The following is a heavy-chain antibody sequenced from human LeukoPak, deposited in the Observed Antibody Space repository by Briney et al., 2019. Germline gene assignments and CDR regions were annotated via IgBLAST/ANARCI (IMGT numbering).Heavy chain of an antibody. CDR2: INPNSGGT. D-gene: IGHD3-10*01. CDR1: GYTFTGYY. Sequence: GASVKVSCKASGYTFTGYYMHWVRQAPGQGLEWMGWINPNSGGTNYAQKFQGGVTMTRDTSISTAYMELSRLRSDDTAVYYCARDSYYYGSGSYSNWFDPWGQGTLVTVSS. J-gene: IGHJ5*02. V-gene: IGHV1-2*02. CDR3: ARDSYYYGSGSYSNWFDP.